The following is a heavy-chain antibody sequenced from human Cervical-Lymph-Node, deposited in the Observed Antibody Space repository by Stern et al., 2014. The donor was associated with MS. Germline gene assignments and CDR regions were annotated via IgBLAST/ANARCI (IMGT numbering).Heavy chain of an antibody. D-gene: IGHD2-2*02. J-gene: IGHJ6*02. CDR2: IYYSGST. Sequence: VQLVQSGPGLVKPSETLSLTCTVSGGSISSSSYYWGWIRQPPGKGLEWIGSIYYSGSTYYNPSLKSRVTISVDTPKTHSSLRLTSVTAADTAVYYCARRAPAAIIYYYYYGMDVWGQGTTVTVSS. V-gene: IGHV4-39*01. CDR1: GGSISSSSYY. CDR3: ARRAPAAIIYYYYYGMDV.